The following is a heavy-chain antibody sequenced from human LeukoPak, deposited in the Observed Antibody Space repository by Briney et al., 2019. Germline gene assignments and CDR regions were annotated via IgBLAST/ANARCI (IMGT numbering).Heavy chain of an antibody. CDR3: TTGIQVVSATKLFDY. Sequence: PGGSLRLSCAASGFTFSNAWMSWVRQAPGKGLEWVGRIKSKTDGGTTDYGAPVKGRFTISRDDSKNTLYLQMNSLKSEDTAVYYCTTGIQVVSATKLFDYWGQGTLVTVSP. CDR1: GFTFSNAW. CDR2: IKSKTDGGTT. V-gene: IGHV3-15*01. D-gene: IGHD2-15*01. J-gene: IGHJ4*02.